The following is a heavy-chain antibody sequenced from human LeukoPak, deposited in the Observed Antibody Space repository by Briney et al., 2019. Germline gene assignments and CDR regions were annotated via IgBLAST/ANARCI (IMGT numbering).Heavy chain of an antibody. Sequence: PGGSLRLSCAASGFTFSNAWMSWVRQAPGKGLEWVANIKQDGSEKYYVDSVKGRFTISRDNAKNSLYLQMNSLRAEDTAVYYCARDRYYDSSGFSLWGQGTLVTVSS. CDR1: GFTFSNAW. V-gene: IGHV3-7*01. J-gene: IGHJ4*02. CDR3: ARDRYYDSSGFSL. CDR2: IKQDGSEK. D-gene: IGHD3-22*01.